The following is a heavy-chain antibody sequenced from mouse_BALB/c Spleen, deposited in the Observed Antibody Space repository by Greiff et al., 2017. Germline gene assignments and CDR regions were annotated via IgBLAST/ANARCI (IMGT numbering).Heavy chain of an antibody. D-gene: IGHD4-1*01. CDR3: ARWGATGPFAY. V-gene: IGHV5-17*02. J-gene: IGHJ3*01. CDR2: ISSGSSTI. CDR1: GFTFSSFG. Sequence: EVQRVESGGGLVQPGGSRKLSCAASGFTFSSFGMHWVRQAPEKGLEWVAYISSGSSTIYYADTVKGRFTISRDNPKNTLFLQMTSLRSEDTAMYYCARWGATGPFAYWGQGTLVTVSA.